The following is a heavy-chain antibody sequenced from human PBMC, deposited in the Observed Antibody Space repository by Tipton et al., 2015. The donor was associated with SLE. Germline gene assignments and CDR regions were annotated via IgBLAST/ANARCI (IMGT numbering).Heavy chain of an antibody. J-gene: IGHJ4*02. D-gene: IGHD6-13*01. Sequence: SLRLSCAASGFTFSIYAMSWVRQAPGKGLEWVSLIYSGGSTYYSDSVKGRFTISRDNSKNTLYLQMNSLRAEDTAVYYCANGYSSSWYYFDYWGQVTLVTVSS. CDR3: ANGYSSSWYYFDY. CDR1: GFTFSIYA. CDR2: IYSGGST. V-gene: IGHV3-23*03.